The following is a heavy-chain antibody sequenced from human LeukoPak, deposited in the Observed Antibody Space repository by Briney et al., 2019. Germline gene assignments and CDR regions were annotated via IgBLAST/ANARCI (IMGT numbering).Heavy chain of an antibody. CDR3: ARDRGYGFGDAFDI. D-gene: IGHD3-10*01. CDR2: INWNGGST. Sequence: GGSLRLSCAASGFTFDDYGMSWVRQVPGKGLEWVSGINWNGGSTVYTDSVKGRFTISRDNAKNSLYLQMNSLRAEDTALYYCARDRGYGFGDAFDIWGQGTMVTVSS. CDR1: GFTFDDYG. J-gene: IGHJ3*02. V-gene: IGHV3-20*04.